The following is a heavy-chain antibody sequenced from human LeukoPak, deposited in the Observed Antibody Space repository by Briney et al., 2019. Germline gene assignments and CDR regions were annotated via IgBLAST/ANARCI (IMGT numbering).Heavy chain of an antibody. Sequence: SETLSLTCTVSGGSISYYFWSWFRQSPGKTLEWIGNSHYSGSNTYNPSLESRLSMSVDTSKNQFSLTLRSATAADTAVYYCVRQKAVNADLEYWGQGTLVIVAS. CDR2: SHYSGSN. D-gene: IGHD6-19*01. CDR3: VRQKAVNADLEY. CDR1: GGSISYYF. J-gene: IGHJ4*02. V-gene: IGHV4-59*08.